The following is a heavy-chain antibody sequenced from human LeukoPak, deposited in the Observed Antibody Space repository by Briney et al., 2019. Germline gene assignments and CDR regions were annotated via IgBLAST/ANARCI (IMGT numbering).Heavy chain of an antibody. CDR3: ARESRRDGYKFDY. J-gene: IGHJ4*02. D-gene: IGHD5-24*01. Sequence: SETLSLTCTVSGGSISNYYWTWIRQPAGKGLEWIGRIYSSGTTNYKPALKSRVTVSVDTSKNQVSLKLSSVTAADTAVYYCARESRRDGYKFDYWGQGTLVTVSS. V-gene: IGHV4-4*07. CDR1: GGSISNYY. CDR2: IYSSGTT.